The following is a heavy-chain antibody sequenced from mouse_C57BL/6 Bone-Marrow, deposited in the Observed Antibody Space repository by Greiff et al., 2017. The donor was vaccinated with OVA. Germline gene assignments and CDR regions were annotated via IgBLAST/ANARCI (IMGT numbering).Heavy chain of an antibody. CDR3: TRRLLYYGSSGMDY. J-gene: IGHJ4*01. D-gene: IGHD1-1*01. CDR2: ISSGGDYI. CDR1: GFTFSSYA. Sequence: EVQLVESGEGLVKPGGSLKLSCAASGFTFSSYAMSWVRQTPEKRLEWVAYISSGGDYIYYADTVKGRFTISRDNARNTLYLQMSSLKSEDTAMYYCTRRLLYYGSSGMDYWGQGTSVTVSS. V-gene: IGHV5S21*01.